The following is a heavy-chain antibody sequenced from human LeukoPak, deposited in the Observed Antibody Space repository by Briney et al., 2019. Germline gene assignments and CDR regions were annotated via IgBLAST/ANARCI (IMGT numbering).Heavy chain of an antibody. Sequence: PGESLKISCKGSGYSLTSYWIGWVRQMPGKGLEWMGIIYPGDSDTRYSPSFQGQVTISADKSISTAYLQWSSLKASDTAMYYCARSTMVRGVISLFDYWGQGTLVTVSS. J-gene: IGHJ4*02. V-gene: IGHV5-51*01. D-gene: IGHD3-10*01. CDR2: IYPGDSDT. CDR3: ARSTMVRGVISLFDY. CDR1: GYSLTSYW.